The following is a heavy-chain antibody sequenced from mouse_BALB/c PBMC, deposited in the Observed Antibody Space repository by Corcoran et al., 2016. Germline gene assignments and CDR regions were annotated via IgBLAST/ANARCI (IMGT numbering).Heavy chain of an antibody. CDR1: GFNIKDTY. CDR2: IDPANGYT. V-gene: IGHV14-3*02. Sequence: EVQLQQSGAELVKPGASVKLACTASGFNIKDTYMHWVKQRPEQGVEWIGRIDPANGYTKYDPKFQGKATITADTSSNTAYLQLSSLTSEDTAVYYCARWDWYFDVWGAGTTVTVSS. J-gene: IGHJ1*01. CDR3: ARWDWYFDV.